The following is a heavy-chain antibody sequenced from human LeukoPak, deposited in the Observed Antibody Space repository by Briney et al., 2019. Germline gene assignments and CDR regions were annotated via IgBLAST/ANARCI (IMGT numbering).Heavy chain of an antibody. CDR3: ARDFNDYVWGSYLLPIDY. CDR1: GYTFTSYG. V-gene: IGHV1-18*01. CDR2: ISAYNGNT. Sequence: ASVKVSCKASGYTFTSYGISWVRQAPGQGREWMGWISAYNGNTNYAQKLQGRVTMTTDTSTSTAYMELRSLRSDDPAVYYCARDFNDYVWGSYLLPIDYWGQGTLVTVSS. J-gene: IGHJ4*02. D-gene: IGHD3-16*02.